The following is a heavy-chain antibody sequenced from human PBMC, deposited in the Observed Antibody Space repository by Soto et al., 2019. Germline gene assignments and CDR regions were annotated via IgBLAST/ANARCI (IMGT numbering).Heavy chain of an antibody. CDR1: GGVFTNFA. Sequence: QVQLVQSGAEMRKPGSSVKVSCKASGGVFTNFAISWVRQAPGQGLEWIGGIIPIFYSTKYAQKFQDRVRLTADEIASTAYMELGNLTSDDTAVYYCARGVNSGGFRGGFDYWGQGTSIGVSS. D-gene: IGHD6-19*01. J-gene: IGHJ4*02. CDR2: IIPIFYST. V-gene: IGHV1-69*01. CDR3: ARGVNSGGFRGGFDY.